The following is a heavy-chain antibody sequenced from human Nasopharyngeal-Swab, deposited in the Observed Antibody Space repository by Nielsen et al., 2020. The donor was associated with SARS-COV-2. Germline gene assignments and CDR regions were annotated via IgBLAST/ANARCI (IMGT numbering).Heavy chain of an antibody. CDR1: GFSISTYW. Sequence: GGALRLSCAASGFSISTYWVTWVRQAPGKGLEWVANIKQDGSEKDYVDSVKGRFTVSRDNPKNLLYLQVNSLRAEDTAVYYCARQGVFVPAYFHQYYMDVWGKGTTVTVSS. D-gene: IGHD3-16*02. V-gene: IGHV3-7*03. CDR2: IKQDGSEK. J-gene: IGHJ6*03. CDR3: ARQGVFVPAYFHQYYMDV.